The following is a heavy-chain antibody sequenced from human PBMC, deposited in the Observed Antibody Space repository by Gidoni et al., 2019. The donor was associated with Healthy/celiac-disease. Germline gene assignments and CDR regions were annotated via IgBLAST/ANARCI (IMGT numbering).Heavy chain of an antibody. D-gene: IGHD3-22*01. CDR3: ARDEYYDSSGYYFHAFDI. V-gene: IGHV1-69*01. Sequence: QVQLVQSGAEVKKPGSSVKVSCKASGGTFSSYAISWVRQAPGQGLEWMGGIIPIFGTANYAQKFQGRVTITADESTSTAYMELSSLRSEDTAVYYCARDEYYDSSGYYFHAFDIWGQGTMVTVSS. J-gene: IGHJ3*02. CDR1: GGTFSSYA. CDR2: IIPIFGTA.